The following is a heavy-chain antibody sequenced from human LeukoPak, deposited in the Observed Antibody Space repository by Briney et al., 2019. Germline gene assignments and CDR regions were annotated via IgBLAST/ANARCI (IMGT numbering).Heavy chain of an antibody. V-gene: IGHV3-23*01. D-gene: IGHD2-21*02. J-gene: IGHJ4*02. CDR2: ISGSGGST. CDR3: AKARPRGHIVVATAFDY. Sequence: GGSLRLSCAASGFTFSSYAMSWVRQAPGKGLEWVSAISGSGGSTYYADSVKGRFTISRDNSKNTLYLQMNSLRAEDTAVYYCAKARPRGHIVVATAFDYWGQGTLVTVSS. CDR1: GFTFSSYA.